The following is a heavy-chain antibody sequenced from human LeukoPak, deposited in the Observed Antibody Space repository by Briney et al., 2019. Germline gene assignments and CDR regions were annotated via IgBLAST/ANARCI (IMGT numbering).Heavy chain of an antibody. CDR2: ISGSGGST. J-gene: IGHJ4*02. V-gene: IGHV3-23*01. D-gene: IGHD3-3*01. CDR3: AKDPSYEMIDY. CDR1: GFTFSSYA. Sequence: PGGSLRLSCAASGFTFSSYAMSRVRQAPGKGLEWVSAISGSGGSTYYADSVKGRFTISRDNSKNTLYLQLNSLRVEDTALYYCAKDPSYEMIDYWGQGTLVTVSS.